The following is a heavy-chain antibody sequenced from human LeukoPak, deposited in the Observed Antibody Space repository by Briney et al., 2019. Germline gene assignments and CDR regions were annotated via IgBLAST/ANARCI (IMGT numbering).Heavy chain of an antibody. J-gene: IGHJ4*02. CDR2: ISGDGGST. V-gene: IGHV3-23*01. CDR3: ATERRTFDY. CDR1: GFTFSIYA. D-gene: IGHD1/OR15-1a*01. Sequence: GGSLRLSCAASGFTFSIYAMSWVRQAPGKGLEWVSGISGDGGSTYYADSVKGRFTISRDNSKNTLYLQMNSLRVEDTAAYYCATERRTFDYWGQGSLVTVSS.